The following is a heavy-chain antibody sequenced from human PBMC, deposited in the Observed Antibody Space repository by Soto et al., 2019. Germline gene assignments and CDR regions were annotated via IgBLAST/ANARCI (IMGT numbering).Heavy chain of an antibody. Sequence: PGGSLRLSCAASGFTFDDYGMSWVRQAPGKGLEWVSGINWNGGSTGYADSVKGRFTISRDNAKNSLYLQMNSLRAEDTALYHCARDRSTRRKMSAHGPYNWFDPWGQGTLVTVSS. D-gene: IGHD2-2*01. CDR3: ARDRSTRRKMSAHGPYNWFDP. V-gene: IGHV3-20*01. CDR1: GFTFDDYG. J-gene: IGHJ5*02. CDR2: INWNGGST.